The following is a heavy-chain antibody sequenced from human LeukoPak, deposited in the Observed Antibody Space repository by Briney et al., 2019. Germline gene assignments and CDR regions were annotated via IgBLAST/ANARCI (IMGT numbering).Heavy chain of an antibody. D-gene: IGHD4-17*01. CDR3: ARDLYGDYPWDC. Sequence: GGSLRLSCAASGFSFSTSYMNWVRQAPGKGLEWVSYISSSSSTIYYADSVKGRFTISRDNAKNSLFLQMNSLRAEDTAVYYCARDLYGDYPWDCWGQGTLVTVSS. J-gene: IGHJ4*02. CDR2: ISSSSSTI. V-gene: IGHV3-48*01. CDR1: GFSFSTSY.